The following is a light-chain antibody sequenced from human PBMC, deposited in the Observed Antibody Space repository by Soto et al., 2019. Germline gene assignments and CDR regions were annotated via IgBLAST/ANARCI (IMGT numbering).Light chain of an antibody. Sequence: RRNQSPSTLSASVGDTVTITCRASQTISVSLAWYRQKPGKAPNLLIYDASTLQEGVPSRFSGSGSGTEFTLNVTRLQPDDFATYFCQQSDKSLTVRHRTKVDIX. J-gene: IGKJ1*01. CDR3: QQSDKSLT. CDR2: DAS. V-gene: IGKV1-5*01. CDR1: QTISVS.